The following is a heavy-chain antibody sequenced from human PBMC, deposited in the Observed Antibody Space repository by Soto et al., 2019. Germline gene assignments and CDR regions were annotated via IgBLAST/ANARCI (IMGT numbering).Heavy chain of an antibody. CDR1: GYTFTSYY. J-gene: IGHJ6*02. CDR2: IKPSGGST. CDR3: ARDVIVVVPAAMLHYYYGMDV. Sequence: QVQLVQSGAEVKKPGASVKVSCKASGYTFTSYYMHWVRQAPGQGLEWMGIIKPSGGSTSYAQKFQGRVTMTRDTSTSTVYMELSSLRSEDTAVYYCARDVIVVVPAAMLHYYYGMDVWGQGTTVTVSS. V-gene: IGHV1-46*03. D-gene: IGHD2-2*01.